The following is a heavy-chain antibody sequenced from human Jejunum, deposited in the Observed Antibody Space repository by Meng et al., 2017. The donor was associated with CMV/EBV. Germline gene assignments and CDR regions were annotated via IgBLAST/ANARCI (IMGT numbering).Heavy chain of an antibody. CDR1: GFIFGDYA. Sequence: GFIFGDYAMHWVRQAPGKGLEWVSGINWNGGSVAYADSLKGRFTISRDNAQNSLYLQMNSLRADDTALYYCVKGLYATGWYAFDSWGRGARVTVSS. CDR3: VKGLYATGWYAFDS. CDR2: INWNGGSV. V-gene: IGHV3-9*01. J-gene: IGHJ4*02. D-gene: IGHD6-19*01.